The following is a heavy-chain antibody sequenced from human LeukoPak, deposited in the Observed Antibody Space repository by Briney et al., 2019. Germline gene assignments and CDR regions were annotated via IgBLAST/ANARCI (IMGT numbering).Heavy chain of an antibody. CDR2: INSDGSST. D-gene: IGHD3-9*01. Sequence: GGSLRLSCAASGFTFSSYWMHWVGQAPGKGRVGVSRINSDGSSTSYADSVKGRFTISRDNAKNTLYLQMNSLRAEDTAVYYCARDPYDILTGSWGFDYWGQGTLVTVSS. CDR3: ARDPYDILTGSWGFDY. V-gene: IGHV3-74*01. CDR1: GFTFSSYW. J-gene: IGHJ4*02.